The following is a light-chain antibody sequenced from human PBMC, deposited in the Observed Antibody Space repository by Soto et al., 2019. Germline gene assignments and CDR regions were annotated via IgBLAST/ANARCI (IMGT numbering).Light chain of an antibody. J-gene: IGLJ2*01. CDR2: DVS. CDR3: CSYAGSYIPV. CDR1: SSDVGGYNY. V-gene: IGLV2-11*01. Sequence: QSVLTQPRSVSGSPGQSVTISCTGTSSDVGGYNYVSWYQQHPGKAPKHMIYDVSKRPSGVPDRFSGSKSGNTASLTISGLQAEDEADYYCCSYAGSYIPVFGGGTKLTVL.